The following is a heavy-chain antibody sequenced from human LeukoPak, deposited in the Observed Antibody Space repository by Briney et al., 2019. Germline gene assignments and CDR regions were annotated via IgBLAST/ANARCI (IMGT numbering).Heavy chain of an antibody. CDR1: GGSISSSSYY. CDR3: ARRPGSAKLERGPFDY. CDR2: IYYSGST. Sequence: SETLSLTCTVSGGSISSSSYYWGWIRQPPGKGLEWIGSIYYSGSTYYNPSLKSRVTISVDKSKNQFSLKLSSVTAADTAVYYCARRPGSAKLERGPFDYWGQGTLVTVSS. V-gene: IGHV4-39*07. D-gene: IGHD1-1*01. J-gene: IGHJ4*02.